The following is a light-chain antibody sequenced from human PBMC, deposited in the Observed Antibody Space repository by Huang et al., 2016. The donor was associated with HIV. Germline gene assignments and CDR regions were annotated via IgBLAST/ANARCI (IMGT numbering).Light chain of an antibody. CDR2: GAS. CDR3: QQLHTYPIT. J-gene: IGKJ5*01. V-gene: IGKV1-13*02. CDR1: QDIGTS. Sequence: HLTQSPPSLSSSVGDSASISCRASQDIGTSLAWYQQRTGKAPKLLISGASTLQTGAPSRFSGDSAGTFFTLFITDLQPEDFATYYCQQLHTYPITFGQGTRLDIK.